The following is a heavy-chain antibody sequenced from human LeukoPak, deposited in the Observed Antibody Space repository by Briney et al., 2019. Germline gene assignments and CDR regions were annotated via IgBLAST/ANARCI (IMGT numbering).Heavy chain of an antibody. J-gene: IGHJ6*02. CDR1: GYTFTSYD. CDR3: ARVTEDYYYYGMDV. V-gene: IGHV1-8*01. Sequence: GASVKASCKASGYTFTSYDINWVRQATGQGLEWMGWMNPNSGNTGYAQKFQGRVTMTRNTSISTAYMELSSLRSEDTAVYYCARVTEDYYYYGMDVWGQGTTVTVSS. CDR2: MNPNSGNT. D-gene: IGHD1-14*01.